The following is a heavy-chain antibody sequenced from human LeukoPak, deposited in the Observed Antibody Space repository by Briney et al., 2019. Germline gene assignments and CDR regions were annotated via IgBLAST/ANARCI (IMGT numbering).Heavy chain of an antibody. V-gene: IGHV1-3*01. CDR3: ARGFRVAAAVYFDY. CDR1: GYTFTSYA. J-gene: IGHJ4*02. Sequence: GASVKVSCKASGYTFTSYAMHWVRQAPGQRLEWMGWINAGNGNTKYSQKFQGRVTITRDTSASTAYMELSSLRSEDTAVYYCARGFRVAAAVYFDYWGQGTLVTVSS. D-gene: IGHD6-13*01. CDR2: INAGNGNT.